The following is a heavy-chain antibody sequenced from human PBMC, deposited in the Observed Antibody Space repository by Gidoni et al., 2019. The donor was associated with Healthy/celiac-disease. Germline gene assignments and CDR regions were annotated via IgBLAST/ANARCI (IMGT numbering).Heavy chain of an antibody. CDR3: ARDQLNGSGSYYNDPLYGMDV. CDR1: GGTFSSYA. Sequence: QVQLVQSGAEVKKPGSSVKVSCKASGGTFSSYAISWVRQAPGQGLEWMGGIIPIFGTANYAQKCQGRVTITADKSTSTAYMELSSLRSEDTAVYYCARDQLNGSGSYYNDPLYGMDVWGQGTTVTVSS. D-gene: IGHD3-10*01. V-gene: IGHV1-69*06. CDR2: IIPIFGTA. J-gene: IGHJ6*02.